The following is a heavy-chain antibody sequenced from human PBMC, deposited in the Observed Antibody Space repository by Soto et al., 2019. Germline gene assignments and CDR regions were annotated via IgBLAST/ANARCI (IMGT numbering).Heavy chain of an antibody. D-gene: IGHD2-15*01. V-gene: IGHV1-2*04. Sequence: ASVKVSCKASGYTFTGYYMHWVRQAPGQGLEWMGWINPNSGGTNYAQKFQGWVTMTRDTSISTAYMELSRLRSDDTAVYYCAREEGYCSGGSCYSYLFDYWGQGTLVTVSS. CDR3: AREEGYCSGGSCYSYLFDY. CDR1: GYTFTGYY. J-gene: IGHJ4*02. CDR2: INPNSGGT.